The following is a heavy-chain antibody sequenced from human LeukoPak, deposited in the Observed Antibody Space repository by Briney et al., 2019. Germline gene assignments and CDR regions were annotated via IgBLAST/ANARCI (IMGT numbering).Heavy chain of an antibody. CDR3: TRGMDHINYAWFDP. V-gene: IGHV4-39*01. D-gene: IGHD4-11*01. CDR1: GGSIRSSYYC. J-gene: IGHJ5*02. Sequence: SETLSLTCTVSGGSIRSSYYCWGWIRQPPGKGLEWIGSIYDSGSTYYNPSLKSRVTISVDTSKNQFSLKLNSVTAADTAAYYCTRGMDHINYAWFDPWGQGTLVIVSS. CDR2: IYDSGST.